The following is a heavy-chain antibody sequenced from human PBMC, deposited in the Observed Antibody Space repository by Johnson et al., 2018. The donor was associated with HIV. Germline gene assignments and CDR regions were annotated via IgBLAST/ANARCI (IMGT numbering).Heavy chain of an antibody. V-gene: IGHV3-11*04. CDR3: VRDRWWGLLLGAFDS. CDR2: ICSSGSTI. Sequence: QVQLVESGGGLVKPGGSLRLSCAASGFTFCDYYMSWIRQAPGKGLEWVSYICSSGSTIYYADSVKGRFTISRDNSKNTLYLQMHSLRAEDTAVYYCVRDRWWGLLLGAFDSWGQGTMVTVSS. D-gene: IGHD1-26*01. J-gene: IGHJ3*02. CDR1: GFTFCDYY.